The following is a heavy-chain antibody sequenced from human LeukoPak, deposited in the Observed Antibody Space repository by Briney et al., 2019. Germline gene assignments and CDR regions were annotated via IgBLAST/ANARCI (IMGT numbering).Heavy chain of an antibody. CDR3: ARDLEGSITAFDI. Sequence: SETLSLTCSVSGGSISPYYWSWIRQPPGKGLEWIGYIYYSGSTNYSPSLKSRVTISVDTSKNQFSLKLSSVTAADTAVYYCARDLEGSITAFDIWGQGTMVTVS. CDR1: GGSISPYY. D-gene: IGHD1-14*01. CDR2: IYYSGST. V-gene: IGHV4-59*01. J-gene: IGHJ3*02.